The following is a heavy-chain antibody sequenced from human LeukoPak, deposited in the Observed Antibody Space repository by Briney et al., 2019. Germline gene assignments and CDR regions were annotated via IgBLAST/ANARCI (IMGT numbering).Heavy chain of an antibody. D-gene: IGHD3-10*01. CDR2: IYYSGST. J-gene: IGHJ4*02. CDR1: GGSISNYY. V-gene: IGHV4-59*01. Sequence: PSETLSLTCTVSGGSISNYYWSWIRLPPGKGLEWIGYIYYSGSTNYNPSLKSRVTISLDTSKNQFSLKLSSVTAADTAVYYCAREYHYGSAFDYWGQGTLVTVSS. CDR3: AREYHYGSAFDY.